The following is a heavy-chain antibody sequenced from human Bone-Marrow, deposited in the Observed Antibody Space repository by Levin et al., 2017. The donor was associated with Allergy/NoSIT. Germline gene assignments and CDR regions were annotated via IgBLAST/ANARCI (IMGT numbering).Heavy chain of an antibody. CDR3: AKETTVKTATTLDY. CDR1: GFTFSNYG. D-gene: IGHD4-17*01. Sequence: PGGSLRLSCAASGFTFSNYGMQWVRQAPGKGLEWVAVVSHDGNVKYYLDSVKGRFTISRDDSTNTLCLQMNSLRTEDTAVYYCAKETTVKTATTLDYWGQGTLVTVSS. J-gene: IGHJ4*02. V-gene: IGHV3-30*18. CDR2: VSHDGNVK.